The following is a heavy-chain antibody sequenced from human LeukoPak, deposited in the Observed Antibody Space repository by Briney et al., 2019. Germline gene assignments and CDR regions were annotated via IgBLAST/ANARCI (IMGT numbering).Heavy chain of an antibody. D-gene: IGHD3-22*01. J-gene: IGHJ4*02. Sequence: GGSLRLSCAASGFTFSSYGMHWVRQAPGKGLEWVAFIRYDGSNKYYADSVKGRFTISRDNSKNTLYLQMNSLRAEDTAVYYCARQNQRTKPYDSSGYLEYWGQGTLVTVSS. V-gene: IGHV3-30*02. CDR3: ARQNQRTKPYDSSGYLEY. CDR2: IRYDGSNK. CDR1: GFTFSSYG.